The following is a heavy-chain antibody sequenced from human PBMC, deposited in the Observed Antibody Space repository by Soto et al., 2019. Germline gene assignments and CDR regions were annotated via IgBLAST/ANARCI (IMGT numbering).Heavy chain of an antibody. CDR2: VYYTGST. Sequence: SETLSLTCTVSVGSIDSGDYYWSWIRQPPGRGLEWIGYVYYTGSTYYNPSLKSRLTISVDMSKSQFSLKLTSLTAADTAVYYCAKDPSPQPTTVVTPGWFDPWGPGILVTVSS. CDR3: AKDPSPQPTTVVTPGWFDP. J-gene: IGHJ5*02. V-gene: IGHV4-31*03. CDR1: VGSIDSGDYY. D-gene: IGHD2-21*02.